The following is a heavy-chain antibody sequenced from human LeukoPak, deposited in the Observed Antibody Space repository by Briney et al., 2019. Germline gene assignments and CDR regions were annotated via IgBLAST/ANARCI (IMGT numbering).Heavy chain of an antibody. D-gene: IGHD3-22*01. J-gene: IGHJ3*01. CDR2: IVVGSGNT. CDR3: AEEAAYYYDSRNAFDV. CDR1: GFTFTSSA. Sequence: ASVKVSCKASGFTFTSSAVQWVRQARGQRLEWIGWIVVGSGNTNYAQKFQERVTITTDMSTSLVYMELSSLRSEDTAVYYCAEEAAYYYDSRNAFDVWGQGTMVTVSS. V-gene: IGHV1-58*01.